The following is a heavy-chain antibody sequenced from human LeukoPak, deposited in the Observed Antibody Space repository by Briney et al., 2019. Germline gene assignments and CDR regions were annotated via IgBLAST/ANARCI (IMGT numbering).Heavy chain of an antibody. D-gene: IGHD6-19*01. J-gene: IGHJ4*02. CDR2: INNNGVST. Sequence: GGSLRLSCAVSGFTFSSYEMSWVRQAPGKGLEWVSGINNNGVSTFYADSVKGRFTISRDNSKNTLYLQMNSLRAEDTAVYYCAKEGGQWLVLPKNYFDYWGQGTLVTVSS. V-gene: IGHV3-23*01. CDR1: GFTFSSYE. CDR3: AKEGGQWLVLPKNYFDY.